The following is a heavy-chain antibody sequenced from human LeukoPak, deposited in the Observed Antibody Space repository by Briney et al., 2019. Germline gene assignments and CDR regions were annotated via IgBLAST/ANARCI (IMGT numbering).Heavy chain of an antibody. V-gene: IGHV3-23*01. Sequence: GGSLRLSCAASGFTFSSYAMSWVRQAPGKGLEWVSAISGSGGSTYADSVKGRFTISRDNSKNTLYLQMNSLRAEDAAVYYCAKAPVTTCSGAYCYPFDYWGQGTLVTVSS. CDR2: ISGSGGST. CDR3: AKAPVTTCSGAYCYPFDY. D-gene: IGHD2-15*01. J-gene: IGHJ4*02. CDR1: GFTFSSYA.